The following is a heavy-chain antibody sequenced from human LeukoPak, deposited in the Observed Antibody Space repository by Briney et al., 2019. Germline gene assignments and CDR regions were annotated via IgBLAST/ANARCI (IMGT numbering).Heavy chain of an antibody. J-gene: IGHJ4*02. Sequence: APVKVSCKASGYTFAGYYMHWVRQAPGQGLEWMGWINPNSGGTNYAQKFQGRVTMTRDTSISTAYMELSRLRSDDTAVYYCARDRSTVVTLLDYWGQGTLVTVSS. CDR1: GYTFAGYY. CDR2: INPNSGGT. CDR3: ARDRSTVVTLLDY. V-gene: IGHV1-2*02. D-gene: IGHD4-23*01.